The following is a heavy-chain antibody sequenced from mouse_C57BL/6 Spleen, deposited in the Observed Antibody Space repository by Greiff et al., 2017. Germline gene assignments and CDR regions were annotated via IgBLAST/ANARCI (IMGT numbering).Heavy chain of an antibody. J-gene: IGHJ3*01. V-gene: IGHV2-5*01. CDR2: IRRGGST. Sequence: VLLVESGPGLVQPSPSLSITCTVSGFSLTSYGVHWVRQSPGKGLEWLGVIRRGGSTDYNAAVMSRLSSTKDNSTSQVFFKMSSLQADDTAIYYCAKNDLTWFADWGQGTLVTVSA. CDR3: AKNDLTWFAD. CDR1: GFSLTSYG.